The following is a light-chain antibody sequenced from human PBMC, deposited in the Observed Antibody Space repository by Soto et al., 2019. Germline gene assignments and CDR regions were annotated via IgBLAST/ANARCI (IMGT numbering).Light chain of an antibody. CDR2: DAS. V-gene: IGKV1-5*01. Sequence: DIQRTQSPSTLSASVGDRVTITCRASQSINSWLAWYQQKSGKAPKLLIYDASSLESGVPSRFSGSGSGTEFTLTISSLLPDDFATYYCQQYNTYWTFGQGTKVEI. CDR1: QSINSW. CDR3: QQYNTYWT. J-gene: IGKJ1*01.